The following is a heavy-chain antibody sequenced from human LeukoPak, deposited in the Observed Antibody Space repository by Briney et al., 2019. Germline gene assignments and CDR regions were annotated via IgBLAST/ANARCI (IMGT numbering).Heavy chain of an antibody. Sequence: SETLSLTCAVYGGSFSGYYWSWIRQPPGKGLEWIGEINHSGSTDYNPSLKSRVTISVDTSKNQFSLKLSSVTAADTAVYYCARGIPPPYYDSNNWFDPWGQGTLATVSS. CDR3: ARGIPPPYYDSNNWFDP. CDR1: GGSFSGYY. D-gene: IGHD3-22*01. V-gene: IGHV4-34*01. CDR2: INHSGST. J-gene: IGHJ5*02.